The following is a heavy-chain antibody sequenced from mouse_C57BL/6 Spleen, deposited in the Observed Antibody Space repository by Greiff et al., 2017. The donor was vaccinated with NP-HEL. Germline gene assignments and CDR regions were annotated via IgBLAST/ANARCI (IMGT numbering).Heavy chain of an antibody. J-gene: IGHJ4*01. D-gene: IGHD1-1*01. CDR3: ARPVYYYGSRGAMDY. V-gene: IGHV1-50*01. CDR1: GYTFTSYW. CDR2: IGPSGSNT. Sequence: QVQLQQSGAELVKPGASVKLSCKASGYTFTSYWMQWVKQRPGQGLEWIGKIGPSGSNTNYNQKFKGKATLTVDTSSSTAYMQLSSLTSEDSAVYYCARPVYYYGSRGAMDYWGKGTSVTVSS.